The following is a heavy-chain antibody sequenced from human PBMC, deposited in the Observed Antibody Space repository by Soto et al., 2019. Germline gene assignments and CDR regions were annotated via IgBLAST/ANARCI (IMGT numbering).Heavy chain of an antibody. CDR3: ARVRHCSGGACYSGTSLYYFDY. CDR2: IYFSGSA. CDR1: GGSISSGGYY. D-gene: IGHD2-15*01. V-gene: IGHV4-39*01. J-gene: IGHJ4*02. Sequence: PSETLSLTCTVSGGSISSGGYYWGWNRQPPGKGLEWIGSIYFSGSAYYNSSLKSRVTISVDTSKNQFSLKLSSVTAADTAVYYCARVRHCSGGACYSGTSLYYFDYWGQGTLVTVSS.